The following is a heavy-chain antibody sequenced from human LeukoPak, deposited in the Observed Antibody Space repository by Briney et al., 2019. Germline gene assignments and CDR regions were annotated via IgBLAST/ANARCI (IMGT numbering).Heavy chain of an antibody. Sequence: PSETLSLTCALYGGSFSGYYWSWIRQPPGKGLEWIGEINHRRSTNYNPSLKSRVTMSVDTSKNQFSLNLSSVTAADTAVYYCARGEFWSGYSIWGQGTLVTVSS. CDR3: ARGEFWSGYSI. CDR1: GGSFSGYY. J-gene: IGHJ4*02. D-gene: IGHD3-3*01. V-gene: IGHV4-34*01. CDR2: INHRRST.